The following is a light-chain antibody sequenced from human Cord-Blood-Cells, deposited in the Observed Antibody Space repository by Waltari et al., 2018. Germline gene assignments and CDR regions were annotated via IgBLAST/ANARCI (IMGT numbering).Light chain of an antibody. CDR1: SSTIGAGHD. CDR2: GNS. V-gene: IGLV1-40*01. Sequence: QSVLTQPPSVSGAPGQRVTISCTGRSSTIGAGHDVHWYHQLPGTAPKLLIYGNSNRPSGVPDRFSGSKSGTSASLAITGLQAEDEADYYCQSYDSSLSGWVFGGGTKLTVL. CDR3: QSYDSSLSGWV. J-gene: IGLJ3*02.